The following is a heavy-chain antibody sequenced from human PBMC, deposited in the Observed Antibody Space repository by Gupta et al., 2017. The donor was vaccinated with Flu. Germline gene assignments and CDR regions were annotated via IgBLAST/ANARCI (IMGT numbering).Heavy chain of an antibody. CDR3: ADPEGEWLTNNWFDP. CDR2: ISGSGGST. V-gene: IGHV3-23*01. D-gene: IGHD3-16*01. J-gene: IGHJ5*02. Sequence: EVQLLESGGGLVQPGGSLRLSCAASGFPFSSYAMSWSRQAPGKGLEWVSAISGSGGSTYYADSVKGRFTISRDNSKNTLYLQMNSLRAEDTAVYYCADPEGEWLTNNWFDPWGQGTRVTVSS. CDR1: GFPFSSYA.